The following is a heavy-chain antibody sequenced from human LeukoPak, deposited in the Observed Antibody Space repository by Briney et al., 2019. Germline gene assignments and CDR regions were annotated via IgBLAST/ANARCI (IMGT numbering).Heavy chain of an antibody. CDR2: IYYSGSP. J-gene: IGHJ4*02. CDR1: GGSISRGGYY. D-gene: IGHD5-24*01. CDR3: ARGDPADFDY. Sequence: SQTLSLTCTASGGSISRGGYYWSWNRQRPGKGLEWIGFIYYSGSPNYNPSLKSRGTISVDTSKNQFSLKLTSVTVADTAVYYCARGDPADFDYWGQGTLVTVSS. V-gene: IGHV4-31*03.